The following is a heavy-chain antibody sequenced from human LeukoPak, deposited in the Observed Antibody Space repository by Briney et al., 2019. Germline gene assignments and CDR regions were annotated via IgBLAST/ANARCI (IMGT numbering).Heavy chain of an antibody. CDR2: INHSGST. CDR1: GGSFSGYY. CDR3: ARFLVAVAGDDAFDI. Sequence: SETLSLTCAVYGGSFSGYYWSWIRQPPGKGLEWIGEINHSGSTNYNPSLKSRVTISVDTFKNQFSLKLSSVTAADTAVYYCARFLVAVAGDDAFDIWGQGTMVTVSS. J-gene: IGHJ3*02. V-gene: IGHV4-34*01. D-gene: IGHD6-19*01.